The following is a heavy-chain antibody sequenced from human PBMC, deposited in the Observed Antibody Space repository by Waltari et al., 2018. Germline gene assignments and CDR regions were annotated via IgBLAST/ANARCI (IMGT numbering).Heavy chain of an antibody. J-gene: IGHJ4*02. Sequence: QVQLQESGPGLVKPSETLSLTCSVSGDYISSYYWSWIRQPPGKGLEWIGYVYYSGSTDYNSSLKSRSTISLDTSKNQFSLKLNSVTAADTAVYDCASRTYSSSAAPFDHWGQGALVTVSS. V-gene: IGHV4-59*08. CDR3: ASRTYSSSAAPFDH. CDR1: GDYISSYY. CDR2: VYYSGST. D-gene: IGHD6-6*01.